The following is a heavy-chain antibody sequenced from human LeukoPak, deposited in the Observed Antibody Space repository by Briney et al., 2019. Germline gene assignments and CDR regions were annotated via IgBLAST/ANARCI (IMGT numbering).Heavy chain of an antibody. J-gene: IGHJ4*02. CDR3: AIDGGNSGQFDY. Sequence: SDTLSLACTVSGDSITSYYWSWIRQPPGKGLEWIGCIYYTGNTNYNPSLKSRVTISVDTSKNQFSLKLNSVTAADTAVYYCAIDGGNSGQFDYWGQGTLVTVSS. V-gene: IGHV4-59*07. CDR2: IYYTGNT. D-gene: IGHD4-23*01. CDR1: GDSITSYY.